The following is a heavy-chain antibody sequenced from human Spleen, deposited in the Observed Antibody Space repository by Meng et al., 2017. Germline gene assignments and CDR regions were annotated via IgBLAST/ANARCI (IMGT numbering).Heavy chain of an antibody. CDR3: ARGVHGYNKYYFDY. CDR1: GGSISSSYYY. CDR2: IYYSGYT. Sequence: SETLSLTCTVSGGSISSSYYYWGWIRQPPGKGLEWIGSIYYSGYTDKNPSLKSRVTISRDSSKNQFSLKLSSVTAADTAVYYCARGVHGYNKYYFDYWGQGTLVTVSS. V-gene: IGHV4-39*07. D-gene: IGHD5-24*01. J-gene: IGHJ4*02.